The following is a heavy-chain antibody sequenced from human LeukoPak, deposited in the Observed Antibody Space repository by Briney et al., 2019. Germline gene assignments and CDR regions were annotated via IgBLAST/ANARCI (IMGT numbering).Heavy chain of an antibody. Sequence: GGSLRLSCAASGFTFSSYAMSWVRQAPGKGLEWVSAISGSGGSTYYADSVKGRFTISRDNSKNTLYLQMNSLSAEDTAVYYCAKFDAALADMYYYDSSGYYDYFDYWGQGTLVTVSS. CDR3: AKFDAALADMYYYDSSGYYDYFDY. CDR2: ISGSGGST. D-gene: IGHD3-22*01. CDR1: GFTFSSYA. J-gene: IGHJ4*02. V-gene: IGHV3-23*01.